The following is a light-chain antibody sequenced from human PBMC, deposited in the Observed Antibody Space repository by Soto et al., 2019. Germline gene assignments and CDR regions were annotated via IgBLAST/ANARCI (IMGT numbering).Light chain of an antibody. CDR3: SSYTSTTTLV. V-gene: IGLV2-11*01. Sequence: QSVLTQPRSVSGSPGQSVTISCTGTSSDVDNYNYVSWYQQHPGKAPQLIIYAVSERPSGVPDRFSGSKSGNTASLTISGLQAEDEADYYCSSYTSTTTLVFGTGTKLTVL. CDR2: AVS. J-gene: IGLJ1*01. CDR1: SSDVDNYNY.